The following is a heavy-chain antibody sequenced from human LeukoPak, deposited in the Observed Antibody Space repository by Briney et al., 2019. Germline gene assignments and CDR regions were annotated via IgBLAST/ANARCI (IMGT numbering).Heavy chain of an antibody. Sequence: QSGGSPRLSCAASGFTFSSYGMHWVRQAPGKGLEWVAVISYDGSNKYYADSVKGRFTISRDNSKNTLYLQMNRLRAEDTAVYYCAKDRRYSYGYRYFDYWGQGTLVTVSS. J-gene: IGHJ4*02. D-gene: IGHD5-18*01. V-gene: IGHV3-30*18. CDR2: ISYDGSNK. CDR3: AKDRRYSYGYRYFDY. CDR1: GFTFSSYG.